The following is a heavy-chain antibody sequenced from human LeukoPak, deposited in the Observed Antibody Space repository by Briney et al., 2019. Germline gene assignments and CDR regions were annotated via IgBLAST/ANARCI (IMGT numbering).Heavy chain of an antibody. Sequence: SETLSLTCGVSGASISRPYWWSWVRQPPGKGLEWIAEISHSGTTHYNPSLKSRVIISVDKSKNQVFLKLNSVTAADTAMYYCSRDGGSDQYYFDNWGQGTLVTVSS. J-gene: IGHJ4*02. CDR2: ISHSGTT. CDR3: SRDGGSDQYYFDN. CDR1: GASISRPYW. D-gene: IGHD6-19*01. V-gene: IGHV4-4*02.